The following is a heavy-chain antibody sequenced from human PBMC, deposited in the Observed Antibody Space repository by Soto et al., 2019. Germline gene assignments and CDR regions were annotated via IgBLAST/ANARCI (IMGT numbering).Heavy chain of an antibody. Sequence: GGSLRLSCAASGFTFSSYAMHWVRQAPGKGLEWVAVISYDGSNKYYADSVKGRFTISRDNSKNTLYLQMNSLRAEDTAVYYCARAPGLPGWGYSSGWTNLDYWGQGTLVTVSS. CDR1: GFTFSSYA. D-gene: IGHD6-19*01. CDR2: ISYDGSNK. CDR3: ARAPGLPGWGYSSGWTNLDY. J-gene: IGHJ4*02. V-gene: IGHV3-30-3*01.